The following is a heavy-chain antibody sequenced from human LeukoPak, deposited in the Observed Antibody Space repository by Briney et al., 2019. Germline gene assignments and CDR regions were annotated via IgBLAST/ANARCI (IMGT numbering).Heavy chain of an antibody. V-gene: IGHV3-23*01. D-gene: IGHD3-9*01. J-gene: IGHJ4*02. CDR2: ISGSGGST. CDR3: AKVPFYDILTGLLL. CDR1: GLSFSSYA. Sequence: GGSLRLSCEASGLSFSSYAMSWVRQAPGKGLEWVSAISGSGGSTYYADSVKGRFTISRDNSKNTLYLQMNSLRAEDTAVYYCAKVPFYDILTGLLLWGQGTLVTVSS.